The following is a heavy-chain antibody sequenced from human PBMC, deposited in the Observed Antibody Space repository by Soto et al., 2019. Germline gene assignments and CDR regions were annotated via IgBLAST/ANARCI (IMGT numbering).Heavy chain of an antibody. CDR2: ISYSGST. V-gene: IGHV4-39*07. CDR3: ARFIYYDSSGYYYPPGWFDP. J-gene: IGHJ5*02. D-gene: IGHD3-22*01. CDR1: GGSISSDSYY. Sequence: SETLSLTCTVSGGSISSDSYYWGWIRKSPEKGLEWIASISYSGSTYYSPTLKSRLIISVDTSKNQFSLKLSSVTAADTAVYYCARFIYYDSSGYYYPPGWFDPWGQGTLVTVPQ.